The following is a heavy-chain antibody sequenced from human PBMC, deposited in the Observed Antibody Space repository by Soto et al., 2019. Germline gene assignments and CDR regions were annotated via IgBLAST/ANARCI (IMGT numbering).Heavy chain of an antibody. Sequence: SETLSLTCTVSGGFITSHYWTWIRQPPGKRLEWIAYISDTRGSSYNPSLKSRGTISVDRSKNQFSLKLSSVTAADTAVYYCASQNYGDSDYWGQGTLVTVSS. CDR2: ISDTRGS. D-gene: IGHD4-17*01. CDR3: ASQNYGDSDY. J-gene: IGHJ4*02. CDR1: GGFITSHY. V-gene: IGHV4-59*11.